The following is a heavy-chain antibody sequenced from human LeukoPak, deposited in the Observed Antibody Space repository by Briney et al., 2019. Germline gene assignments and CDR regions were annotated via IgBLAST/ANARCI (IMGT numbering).Heavy chain of an antibody. V-gene: IGHV1-2*02. D-gene: IGHD3-22*01. CDR2: SNPNSGDT. CDR1: GYTFTGYY. J-gene: IGHJ4*02. Sequence: ASLKVSCKASGYTFTGYYWHWVRRAPGQGLEWMACSNPNSGDTKYAQKFQCRFTMTSDAAISTAYMELSRLKSDDTAFYYCARARSSAYYAFDYWGQGTLVTVSS. CDR3: ARARSSAYYAFDY.